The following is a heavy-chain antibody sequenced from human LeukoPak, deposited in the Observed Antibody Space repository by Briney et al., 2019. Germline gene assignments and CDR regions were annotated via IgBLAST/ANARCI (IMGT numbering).Heavy chain of an antibody. V-gene: IGHV3-15*01. J-gene: IGHJ3*02. CDR3: TRLLYCSSTSRYNAFDI. CDR2: IKSKTDGGTT. CDR1: GFTFSNAW. Sequence: GSLRLSCAASGFTFSNAWMSWVRQAPGKGLEWVGRIKSKTDGGTTDYAAPVKGRFTISRDDSKNTLYLQMNSLKTEDTAVYYCTRLLYCSSTSRYNAFDIWGQGTMVTVSS. D-gene: IGHD2-2*02.